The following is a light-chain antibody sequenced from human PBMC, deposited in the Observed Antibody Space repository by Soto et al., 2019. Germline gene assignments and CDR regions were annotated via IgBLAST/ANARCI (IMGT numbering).Light chain of an antibody. CDR3: QHYYDVPYT. Sequence: DIVMTQSPDSLAVSLGERATINCKSSQSVLYSSNNKNYLAWFQQKPGQPPKLLIYWASTRESGVPDRFSGSGSGTDCTLTVSRLQAEDVAVYYCQHYYDVPYTFGQGTKLEIK. V-gene: IGKV4-1*01. CDR1: QSVLYSSNNKNY. J-gene: IGKJ2*01. CDR2: WAS.